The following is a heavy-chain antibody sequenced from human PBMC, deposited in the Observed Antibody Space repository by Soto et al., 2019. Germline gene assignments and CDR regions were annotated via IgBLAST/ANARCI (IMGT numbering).Heavy chain of an antibody. CDR3: ASFWDTAMALFDY. J-gene: IGHJ4*02. CDR1: GFTFSSYA. D-gene: IGHD5-18*01. CDR2: ISYDGSNK. V-gene: IGHV3-30-3*01. Sequence: GGSLRLSCAASGFTFSSYAMHWVRQAPGKGLEWVAVISYDGSNKYYADSVKGRFTISRDNSKNTLYLQMNSLRAEDTAVYYCASFWDTAMALFDYWGQGTLVTVSS.